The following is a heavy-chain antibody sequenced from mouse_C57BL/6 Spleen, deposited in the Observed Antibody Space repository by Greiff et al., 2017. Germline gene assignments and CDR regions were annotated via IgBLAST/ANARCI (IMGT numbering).Heavy chain of an antibody. CDR2: IYPGDGDT. Sequence: QVQLQQSGAELVKPGASVKISCKASGYAFSSYWMNWVKQRPGKGLEWIGQIYPGDGDTNYNGKFKGKATLTADKSSSTAYMQLSSLTSEDAAVYFCARREGTEAMDYWGQGTSVTVSS. D-gene: IGHD3-3*01. V-gene: IGHV1-80*01. CDR1: GYAFSSYW. CDR3: ARREGTEAMDY. J-gene: IGHJ4*01.